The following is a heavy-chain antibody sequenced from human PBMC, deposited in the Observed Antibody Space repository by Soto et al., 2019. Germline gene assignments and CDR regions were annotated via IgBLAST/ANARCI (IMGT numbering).Heavy chain of an antibody. CDR2: INHSRTT. J-gene: IGHJ6*03. D-gene: IGHD3-3*01. Sequence: SETLSLTCGVSGGSFSGYYWSWIRQPPGKGLEWIGEINHSRTTNYNPSLKSRVTISIDTSKNQFSLKLSSVTAADTAVYYCARAGEYYDFWSGSPRDYYYYYMDVWGKGTTVTVSS. CDR3: ARAGEYYDFWSGSPRDYYYYYMDV. V-gene: IGHV4-34*01. CDR1: GGSFSGYY.